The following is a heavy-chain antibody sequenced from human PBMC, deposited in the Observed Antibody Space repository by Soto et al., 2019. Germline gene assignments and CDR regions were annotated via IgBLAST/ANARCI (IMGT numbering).Heavy chain of an antibody. CDR1: GFTLSGRS. CDR3: ARGWFGPDV. V-gene: IGHV3-74*01. D-gene: IGHD3-10*01. Sequence: EVQLVESGGGLVQPGGSLRLSCAASGFTLSGRSMHWVRQAPGKGLVWVSGNAGTDSTYADSVKGRFTSSGDNAKNMLYLQMNSLRVEDTAVYYCARGWFGPDVWGKGTTVTVSS. J-gene: IGHJ6*04. CDR2: NAGTDS.